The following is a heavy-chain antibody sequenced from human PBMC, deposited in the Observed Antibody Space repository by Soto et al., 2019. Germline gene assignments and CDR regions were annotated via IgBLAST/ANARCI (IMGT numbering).Heavy chain of an antibody. V-gene: IGHV2-5*02. CDR2: IYWDDDK. CDR1: GFSLNTSGVG. CDR3: AHNFLGNAKNFFDP. Sequence: QITLKESGPALVKPTQTLTLTCTFSGFSLNTSGVGVGWIRQPPKKALEWLALIYWDDDKRYSPSLKSRLTITKDTSKNQVVLRMTNMDPVDTATYYCAHNFLGNAKNFFDPWGQGTLVTVSS. J-gene: IGHJ5*02. D-gene: IGHD3-16*01.